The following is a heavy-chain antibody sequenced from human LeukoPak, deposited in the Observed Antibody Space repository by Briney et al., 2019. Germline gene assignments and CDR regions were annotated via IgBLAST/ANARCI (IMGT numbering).Heavy chain of an antibody. V-gene: IGHV3-53*01. CDR2: IFSGGST. CDR3: ARGRRWDLLVSLIDASDI. D-gene: IGHD1-26*01. J-gene: IGHJ3*02. Sequence: GGSLRLSCAASGFSVSSNFMSWVRQAPGKGLEWVSVIFSGGSTYYADSVKGRFTISRDNSKNTLYLQMNSLRAEDTAVYFCARGRRWDLLVSLIDASDIWGQGTMVTVSS. CDR1: GFSVSSNF.